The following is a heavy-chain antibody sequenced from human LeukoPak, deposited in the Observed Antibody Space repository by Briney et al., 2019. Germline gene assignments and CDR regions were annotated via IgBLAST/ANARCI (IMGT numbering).Heavy chain of an antibody. D-gene: IGHD3-3*01. CDR3: ARAYDDGFWVFDY. CDR2: INHSGST. J-gene: IGHJ4*02. CDR1: GGSFSGYY. Sequence: SETLSLTCAVYGGSFSGYYWSWIRQPPGKGLGWIGEINHSGSTNYNPSLKSRVTISVDTSKNQFSLKLSSVTAADTAVYYCARAYDDGFWVFDYWGQGTLVTVSS. V-gene: IGHV4-34*01.